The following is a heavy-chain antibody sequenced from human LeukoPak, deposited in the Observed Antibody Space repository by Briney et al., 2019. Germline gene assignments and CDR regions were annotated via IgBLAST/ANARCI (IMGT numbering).Heavy chain of an antibody. CDR1: GFTFSSYA. V-gene: IGHV3-30*04. Sequence: GGSLRLSCAASGFTFSSYAMHWVRQAPGKGLEWVAVISYDGSNIYYADSVKGRFTISRDNSKNTLYLQMNSLRAEDTAVYYCARDQDDILTGYDWFDPWGQGTLVTVSS. J-gene: IGHJ5*02. D-gene: IGHD3-9*01. CDR3: ARDQDDILTGYDWFDP. CDR2: ISYDGSNI.